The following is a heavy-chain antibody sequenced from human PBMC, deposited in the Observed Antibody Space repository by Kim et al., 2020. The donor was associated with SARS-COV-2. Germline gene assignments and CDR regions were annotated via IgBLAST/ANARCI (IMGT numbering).Heavy chain of an antibody. V-gene: IGHV5-51*01. CDR3: ARPLVAGTSALFDY. Sequence: PYFQGQVTISADKSISTAYLQWSSLKASDTAMYYCARPLVAGTSALFDYWGQGTLVTVSS. J-gene: IGHJ4*02. D-gene: IGHD6-19*01.